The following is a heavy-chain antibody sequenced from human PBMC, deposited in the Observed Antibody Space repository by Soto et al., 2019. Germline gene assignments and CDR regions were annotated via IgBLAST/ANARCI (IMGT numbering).Heavy chain of an antibody. CDR2: IIPIFGTA. Sequence: GASVKVSCKASGGTFSSYAISWVRQAPGQGLEWMGGIIPIFGTANYAQKFQGRVTITADESTSTAYMELSSLRSEDTAVYYCASCITMVRGVIKNYGMDVWGQGTTVTVSS. CDR3: ASCITMVRGVIKNYGMDV. J-gene: IGHJ6*02. CDR1: GGTFSSYA. D-gene: IGHD3-10*01. V-gene: IGHV1-69*13.